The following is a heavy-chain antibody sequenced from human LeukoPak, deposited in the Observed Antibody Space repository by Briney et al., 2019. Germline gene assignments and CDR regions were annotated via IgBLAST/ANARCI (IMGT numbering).Heavy chain of an antibody. Sequence: KAGGSLRLSCAASGFTFSYYALHWVRQAPGKGLEWVAVISYDGSNQYYADSVKGRFTISRDNSRNTLCLQMNSLRAEDTAVYYCARGLYCSFTTCQTSDNWFDPWGQGTLVTVSS. V-gene: IGHV3-30*04. J-gene: IGHJ5*02. CDR2: ISYDGSNQ. D-gene: IGHD2-2*01. CDR1: GFTFSYYA. CDR3: ARGLYCSFTTCQTSDNWFDP.